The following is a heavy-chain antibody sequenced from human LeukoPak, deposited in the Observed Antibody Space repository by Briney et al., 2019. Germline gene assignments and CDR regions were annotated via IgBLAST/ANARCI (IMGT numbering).Heavy chain of an antibody. J-gene: IGHJ4*02. V-gene: IGHV3-30*02. CDR1: GFTFSSYG. Sequence: GGSLRLSCAASGFTFSSYGMHWVRQAPGKGLEWVAFIRYDVSNKYYADSVKGRFTISRDNSKNTLYLQMNSLRAEDTAVYYCANPYYYGSGSPYYFDYWGQGTLVTVSS. D-gene: IGHD3-10*01. CDR2: IRYDVSNK. CDR3: ANPYYYGSGSPYYFDY.